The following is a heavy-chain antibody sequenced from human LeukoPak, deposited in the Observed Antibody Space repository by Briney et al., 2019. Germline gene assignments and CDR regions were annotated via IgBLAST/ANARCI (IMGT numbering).Heavy chain of an antibody. Sequence: SETLSLTCTVSGGSISSYYWSWIRQPPGKGLEWIGYIYYSGSTNYNPSLKSRVSISVDTSKNQFSLQLTSVTAADTAVYYCARSRYSSGWLDYWGQGTLVTVSS. J-gene: IGHJ4*02. CDR3: ARSRYSSGWLDY. V-gene: IGHV4-59*08. D-gene: IGHD6-19*01. CDR1: GGSISSYY. CDR2: IYYSGST.